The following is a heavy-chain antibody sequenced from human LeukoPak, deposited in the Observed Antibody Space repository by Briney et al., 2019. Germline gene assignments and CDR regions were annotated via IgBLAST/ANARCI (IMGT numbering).Heavy chain of an antibody. CDR3: ARGQGMTTWSVAVLFFHP. Sequence: PSETLSLTSAHHGGSFCGYLATCICQPPGKELEWIGEINHSGSINYNPSLKSRVTISVDMSKNQFALNLRSVTAADTATYYCARGQGMTTWSVAVLFFHPWGRGTLVTVSS. CDR2: INHSGSI. J-gene: IGHJ5*02. D-gene: IGHD2-15*01. CDR1: GGSFCGYL. V-gene: IGHV4-34*01.